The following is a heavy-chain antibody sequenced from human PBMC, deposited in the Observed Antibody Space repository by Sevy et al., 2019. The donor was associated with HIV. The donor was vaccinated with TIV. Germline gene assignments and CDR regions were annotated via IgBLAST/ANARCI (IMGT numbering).Heavy chain of an antibody. V-gene: IGHV3-33*01. D-gene: IGHD2-21*02. CDR2: IWNDGSNK. CDR1: GFTFSNYG. CDR3: ARGGDFSVRSAKRDFDY. J-gene: IGHJ4*02. Sequence: GGSLRLSCAASGFTFSNYGMHWVRQAPGKGLEWVAVIWNDGSNKYYADSVKGRFTISRDNTKNTLYLQMNSLRVEDTAVYFCARGGDFSVRSAKRDFDYWGQGTLVTVSS.